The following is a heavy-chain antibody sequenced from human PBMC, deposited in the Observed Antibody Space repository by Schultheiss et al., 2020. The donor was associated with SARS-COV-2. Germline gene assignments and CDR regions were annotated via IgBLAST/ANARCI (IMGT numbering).Heavy chain of an antibody. CDR3: AREGGILLWFWESNYGMDV. V-gene: IGHV3-74*01. D-gene: IGHD3-10*01. J-gene: IGHJ6*02. CDR2: INSDGSST. CDR1: GFTFSSYW. Sequence: GGSLRLSCAASGFTFSSYWMHWVRQAPGKGLVWVSRINSDGSSTSYADSVKGRFTISRDNAKNTLYLQMNSLRAEDTAVYYCAREGGILLWFWESNYGMDVWGQGTTVTVSS.